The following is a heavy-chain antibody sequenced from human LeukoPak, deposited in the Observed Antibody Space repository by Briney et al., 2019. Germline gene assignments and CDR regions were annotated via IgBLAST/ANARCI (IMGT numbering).Heavy chain of an antibody. CDR1: GGSISSGDYY. J-gene: IGHJ4*02. CDR3: ARDRGGGRLFDY. D-gene: IGHD3-10*01. Sequence: SQTLSLTCTVSGGSISSGDYYWSWIRQPPGTGLEWIGYIYYSGSTYYNPSLKSRVTISVDTSKNQFSLKLSSVTAADTAVYYCARDRGGGRLFDYWGQGTLVTVSS. CDR2: IYYSGST. V-gene: IGHV4-30-4*01.